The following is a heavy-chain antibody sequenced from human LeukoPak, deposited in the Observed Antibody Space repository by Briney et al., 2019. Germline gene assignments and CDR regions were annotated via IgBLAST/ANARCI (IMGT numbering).Heavy chain of an antibody. J-gene: IGHJ3*02. D-gene: IGHD1-26*01. V-gene: IGHV3-66*01. CDR1: GFIFSNSA. CDR2: IYSGGST. Sequence: GGSLRLSCAASGFIFSNSAMSWVRQAPGKGLEWVSVIYSGGSTYYADSVKGRFTISRDNSKNTLYLQMNSLRAEDTAVYYCARDRTYYHAFDIWGQGTMVTASS. CDR3: ARDRTYYHAFDI.